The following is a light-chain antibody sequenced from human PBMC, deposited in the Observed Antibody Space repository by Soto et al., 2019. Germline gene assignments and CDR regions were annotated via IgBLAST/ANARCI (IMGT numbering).Light chain of an antibody. Sequence: QSVLTQPASVSGSPGQSITISCTGTSSDVGGYNYVSWYQQPPGKAPKLMIYDVSNRPSGVSILFSGSKSGNTAALTISGLQAEDEADYYCSSYTSSSTLVFGGGTKLTVL. CDR1: SSDVGGYNY. V-gene: IGLV2-14*01. J-gene: IGLJ3*02. CDR3: SSYTSSSTLV. CDR2: DVS.